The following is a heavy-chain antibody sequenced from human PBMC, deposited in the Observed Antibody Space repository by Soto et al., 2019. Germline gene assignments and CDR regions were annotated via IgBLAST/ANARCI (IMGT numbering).Heavy chain of an antibody. D-gene: IGHD2-15*01. CDR2: INAGNGNT. CDR1: GYTFTNYA. CDR3: ARAQDTALDAFDI. Sequence: ASVKVSCKASGYTFTNYAMHWVRQAPGQRLEWMGWINAGNGNTRYSQKFQGRVTITRDTSASTAYMELRSLRSDDTAVYYCARAQDTALDAFDIWGQGTMVTVSS. J-gene: IGHJ3*02. V-gene: IGHV1-3*01.